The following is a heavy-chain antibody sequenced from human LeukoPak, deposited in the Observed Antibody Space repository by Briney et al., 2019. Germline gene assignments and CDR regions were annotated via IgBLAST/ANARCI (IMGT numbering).Heavy chain of an antibody. CDR1: GYTFTSYY. V-gene: IGHV1-46*01. J-gene: IGHJ6*02. CDR3: ARDRGGVGATFLGYGMDV. CDR2: VNPSGGTT. D-gene: IGHD1-26*01. Sequence: ASVKVSCKASGYTFTSYYLHWMRQAPGQGLEWMGIVNPSGGTTNYAQKFQGRVTLTRDTSTSIVYMVLSSLRSEDTAVYYCARDRGGVGATFLGYGMDVWGQGTTVTVSS.